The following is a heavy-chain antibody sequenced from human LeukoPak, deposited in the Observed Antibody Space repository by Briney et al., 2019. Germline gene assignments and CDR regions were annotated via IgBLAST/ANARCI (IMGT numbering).Heavy chain of an antibody. CDR1: GFTVSSNY. V-gene: IGHV3-66*01. D-gene: IGHD3-10*01. CDR2: IYSGGST. Sequence: GGSLRLSCAASGFTVSSNYMSWVRQAPGKGLEWVSVIYSGGSTYYADSVKGRFTISRDNSKNTLYLQMNSLRAEDTAVYYCAREYITMVRGAYYYYGMDVWGQGTTVTVSS. J-gene: IGHJ6*02. CDR3: AREYITMVRGAYYYYGMDV.